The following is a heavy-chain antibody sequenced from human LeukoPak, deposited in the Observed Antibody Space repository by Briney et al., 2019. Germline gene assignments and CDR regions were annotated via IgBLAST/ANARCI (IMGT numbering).Heavy chain of an antibody. V-gene: IGHV4-59*08. Sequence: ASETLSLTCTVSGGSISSYYWTWIRQPPGKGLGLEWIGYIYYSGGTHYNPSPKSRVTISIDTSKSQFSLKLSSVTAAATAVYYCASWYDDAFDIWGQGTMVTVSS. J-gene: IGHJ3*02. CDR1: GGSISSYY. CDR3: ASWYDDAFDI. D-gene: IGHD6-13*01. CDR2: IYYSGGT.